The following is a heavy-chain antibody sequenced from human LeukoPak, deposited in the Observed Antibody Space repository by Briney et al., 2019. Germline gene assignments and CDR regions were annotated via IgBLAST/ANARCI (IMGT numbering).Heavy chain of an antibody. D-gene: IGHD1-20*01. CDR2: IYYNGNT. V-gene: IGHV3-53*01. CDR3: ARGYNWNYFDY. Sequence: PGGSLRLSCAASGLIVSNSYMNWVRQAPGKGLEWVSVIYYNGNTFYADSVMGRFTISRDNSKNTLYLQMNSLRAEDTAVYYCARGYNWNYFDYWGQGTPVTVSS. CDR1: GLIVSNSY. J-gene: IGHJ4*02.